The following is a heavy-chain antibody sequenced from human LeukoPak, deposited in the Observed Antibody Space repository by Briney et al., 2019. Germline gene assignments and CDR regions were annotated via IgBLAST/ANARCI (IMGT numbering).Heavy chain of an antibody. V-gene: IGHV3-23*01. J-gene: IGHJ6*02. CDR3: AKDLRLSGRHYYYGMDV. CDR2: ISGSGGST. D-gene: IGHD3-10*01. CDR1: GFTFSSYA. Sequence: PGGSLRLSCAASGFTFSSYAMSWVRQAPGKGLEWVSAISGSGGSTYYADSVKGRFTISRDNSKNTLYLQMNSLRAEDTAVYYCAKDLRLSGRHYYYGMDVWGQGTTVTVSS.